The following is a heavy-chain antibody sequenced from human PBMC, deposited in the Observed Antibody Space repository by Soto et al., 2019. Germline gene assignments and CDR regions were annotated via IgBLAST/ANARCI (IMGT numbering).Heavy chain of an antibody. J-gene: IGHJ3*02. V-gene: IGHV3-48*01. CDR1: GFTLSSYG. Sequence: GGALRLSCAASGFTLSSYGMNWVRQAPGKGLEWVSYISSSSSTIYYADSVKGRFTISRDNAKNSLYLQMNSLRAEDTAVYYCARDDLHDAFDIWGQGTMVTVSS. CDR2: ISSSSSTI. CDR3: ARDDLHDAFDI.